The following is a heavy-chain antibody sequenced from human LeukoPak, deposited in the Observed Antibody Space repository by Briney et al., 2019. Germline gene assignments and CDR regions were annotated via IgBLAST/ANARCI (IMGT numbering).Heavy chain of an antibody. CDR3: ARGSVVVVVAALYYGMDV. CDR2: INHSGST. J-gene: IGHJ6*04. CDR1: GGSFSGYY. D-gene: IGHD2-15*01. V-gene: IGHV4-34*01. Sequence: PSETQSLTCAVYGGSFSGYYWSWIRQPPGKGLEWIGEINHSGSTNYNPSLKSRVTISVDTSKNQFSLKLSSVTAADTAVYYCARGSVVVVVAALYYGMDVWGKGTTVTVSS.